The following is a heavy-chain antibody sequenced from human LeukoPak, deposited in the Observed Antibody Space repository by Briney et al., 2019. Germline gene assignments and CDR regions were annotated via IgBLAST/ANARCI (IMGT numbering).Heavy chain of an antibody. CDR1: GFTFSTYR. V-gene: IGHV3-30*02. CDR2: IQFDANNL. J-gene: IGHJ4*02. Sequence: GGSLRLSCAASGFTFSTYRMHWVRQAPGKGLEWVAFIQFDANNLYYAESLKGRFTISRDNSKNTLYLQMNSLRPEDTAVYYCAKDGGIKIAEVLETTNYFDYWGQGTLVTVSS. CDR3: AKDGGIKIAEVLETTNYFDY. D-gene: IGHD3-16*01.